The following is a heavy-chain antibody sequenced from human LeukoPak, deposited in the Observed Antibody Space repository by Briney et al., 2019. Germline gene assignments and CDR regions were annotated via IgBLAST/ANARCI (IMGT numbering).Heavy chain of an antibody. CDR1: GGSISSYY. J-gene: IGHJ6*03. CDR2: IYYSGST. CDR3: ARVYGGYDFNYYYYYMDV. D-gene: IGHD5-12*01. V-gene: IGHV4-59*08. Sequence: SETLSLTCTVSGGSISSYYWSWIRQPPGKGLEWIGYIYYSGSTLYNPSLKSRVTLSVDTSKNQFSLRLTSVTAADTAVYYCARVYGGYDFNYYYYYMDVWGKGTTVTISS.